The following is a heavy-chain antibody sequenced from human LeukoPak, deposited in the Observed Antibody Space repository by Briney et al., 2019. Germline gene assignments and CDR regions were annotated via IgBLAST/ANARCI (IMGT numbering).Heavy chain of an antibody. J-gene: IGHJ4*02. CDR2: ISSSGSTI. V-gene: IGHV3-48*03. CDR1: GFTFSSYE. CDR3: ARELGGYYDY. Sequence: GGSLRLSCAASGFTFSSYEMNWVRQAPGKGLEWVSYISSSGSTIYYADSVKGRFTISRGNAKNSLYLQMNSLRAEDTAVYYCARELGGYYDYWGQGTLVTVSS. D-gene: IGHD3-22*01.